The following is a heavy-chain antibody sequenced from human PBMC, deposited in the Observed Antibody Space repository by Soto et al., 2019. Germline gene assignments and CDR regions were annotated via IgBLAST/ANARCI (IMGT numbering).Heavy chain of an antibody. Sequence: SETLSLTCTVSGGSISSSSYYWGWIRQPPGKGLEWIGSIYYSGSTYYNPSLKSRVTISVDTSKNQFSLKLSSVTAADTAVYYCARHEYSSSSVHFDYWGQGTPVTVSS. CDR2: IYYSGST. CDR1: GGSISSSSYY. D-gene: IGHD6-6*01. J-gene: IGHJ4*02. V-gene: IGHV4-39*01. CDR3: ARHEYSSSSVHFDY.